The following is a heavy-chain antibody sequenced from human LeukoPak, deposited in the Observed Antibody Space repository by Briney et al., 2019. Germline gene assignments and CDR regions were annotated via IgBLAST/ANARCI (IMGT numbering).Heavy chain of an antibody. CDR1: GYTFTSYY. D-gene: IGHD6-19*01. Sequence: RASVKVSCKASGYTFTSYYMHWVRQAPGQGLEWMGWINPNSGGTNYAQKFQGWVTMTRDTSISTAYMELSRLRSDDTAVYYCARDKRPYSSGWYYFDYWGQGTLVTVSS. CDR2: INPNSGGT. J-gene: IGHJ4*02. CDR3: ARDKRPYSSGWYYFDY. V-gene: IGHV1-2*04.